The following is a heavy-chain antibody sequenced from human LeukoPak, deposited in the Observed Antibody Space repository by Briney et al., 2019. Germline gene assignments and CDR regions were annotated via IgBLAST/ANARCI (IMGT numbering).Heavy chain of an antibody. CDR1: GFTFSSYG. CDR3: AKVLGSGSGYPIDY. Sequence: GGSLRLSCAASGFTFSSYGMHWVRQARGKGLEWVSSISAGGGSTYYADSVKGRFTISRDNSKNTLYLQMNSLRAEDTAIYYCAKVLGSGSGYPIDYWGQGTLVTVSS. J-gene: IGHJ4*02. D-gene: IGHD6-19*01. CDR2: ISAGGGST. V-gene: IGHV3-23*01.